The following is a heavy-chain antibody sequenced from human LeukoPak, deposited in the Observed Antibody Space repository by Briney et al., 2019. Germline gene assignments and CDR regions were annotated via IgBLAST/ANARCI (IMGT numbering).Heavy chain of an antibody. V-gene: IGHV3-7*01. CDR1: GFTFSRYW. Sequence: GGSLRLSCAASGFTFSRYWMSWVRQAPGKGLEWVANIKQDGSEKYYVDSVKGRFTISRDNAKNSLYLQMNSLRAEDTAVYYCARDGRYCSGGSCYGFVFDYWGQGTLVTVSS. J-gene: IGHJ4*02. CDR3: ARDGRYCSGGSCYGFVFDY. D-gene: IGHD2-15*01. CDR2: IKQDGSEK.